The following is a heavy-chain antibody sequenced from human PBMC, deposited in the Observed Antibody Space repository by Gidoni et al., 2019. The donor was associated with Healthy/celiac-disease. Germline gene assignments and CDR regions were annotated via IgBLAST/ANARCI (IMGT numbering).Heavy chain of an antibody. J-gene: IGHJ3*02. CDR1: GYTFTSYD. V-gene: IGHV1-8*01. D-gene: IGHD6-25*01. CDR2: MNPNSGNT. Sequence: QVQLVQSGAYVKTPGASVKVSCKAAGYTFTSYDINWVRQPTGQGLEWMGWMNPNSGNTGYAQKFQGSVTMTRNTSISTAYMELSSLRAEDTAVYYCAGATAIRGADAFDIWSQGTMVTVSS. CDR3: AGATAIRGADAFDI.